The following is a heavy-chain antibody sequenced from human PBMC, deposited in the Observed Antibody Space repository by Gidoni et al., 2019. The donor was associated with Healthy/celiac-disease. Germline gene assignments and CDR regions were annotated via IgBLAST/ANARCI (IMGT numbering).Heavy chain of an antibody. D-gene: IGHD2-2*01. Sequence: QVQLVQSGAAVKKPGASVKVSCPVSGYTLPELSMHWVRQAPGKGLEWMGGFDPEDGETIYAQKFQGRVTMTEDTSTDTAYMELSSLRSEDTAVYYCATGVVPAAMRYYYYYMDVWGKGTTVTVSS. CDR2: FDPEDGET. V-gene: IGHV1-24*01. J-gene: IGHJ6*03. CDR1: GYTLPELS. CDR3: ATGVVPAAMRYYYYYMDV.